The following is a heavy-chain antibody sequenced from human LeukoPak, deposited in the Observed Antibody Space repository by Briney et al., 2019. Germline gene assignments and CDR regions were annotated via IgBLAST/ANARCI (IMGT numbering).Heavy chain of an antibody. D-gene: IGHD3-3*01. J-gene: IGHJ4*02. Sequence: SETLSLTCAVSGYSISSGYYWGWIRQPPGKGLEWIGSIYHSGSTYYNPSLKSRVTILVDTSKNQFSLKLSSVTAADTAVYYCARHVTIFGVVPDYFDYWGQGTLVTVSS. V-gene: IGHV4-38-2*01. CDR1: GYSISSGYY. CDR2: IYHSGST. CDR3: ARHVTIFGVVPDYFDY.